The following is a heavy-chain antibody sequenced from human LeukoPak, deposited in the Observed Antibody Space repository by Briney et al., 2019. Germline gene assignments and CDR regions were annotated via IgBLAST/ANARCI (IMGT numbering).Heavy chain of an antibody. J-gene: IGHJ5*02. CDR2: ISAYNGNT. Sequence: ASVKVSCKASGYTFTSYGISWVRQAPGQGLEWMGWISAYNGNTNYAQKPQGRVTMTTDTSTSTAYMELRSLRSDDTAVYYCARVDGIAAALYWFDPWGQGTLVTVSS. D-gene: IGHD6-13*01. V-gene: IGHV1-18*01. CDR1: GYTFTSYG. CDR3: ARVDGIAAALYWFDP.